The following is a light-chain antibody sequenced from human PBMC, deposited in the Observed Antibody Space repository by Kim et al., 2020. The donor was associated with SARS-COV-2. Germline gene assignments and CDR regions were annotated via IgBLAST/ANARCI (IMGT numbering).Light chain of an antibody. J-gene: IGKJ1*01. CDR2: GAS. CDR3: QQYGSSPRT. Sequence: AQGERATLSGRASESISNNYLAWYQQKPGQAPRLLIYGASSRAAGIPDRFSGSGSGTDFTLTISRLEPEDFAVYYCQQYGSSPRTFGQGTKVDIK. V-gene: IGKV3-20*01. CDR1: ESISNNY.